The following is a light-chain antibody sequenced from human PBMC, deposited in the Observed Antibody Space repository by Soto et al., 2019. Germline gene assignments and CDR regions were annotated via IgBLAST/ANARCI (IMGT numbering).Light chain of an antibody. Sequence: DIQMTQSPSSLSASVGDRVTITCQASQDISNYLNWYQQKPGKAPKLLIYDASNLETGVPSRFSGSGSGTDFTLTISSLQPADFATYYCQQSNSIPVTFGQGTKVEIK. CDR3: QQSNSIPVT. CDR1: QDISNY. J-gene: IGKJ1*01. V-gene: IGKV1-39*01. CDR2: DAS.